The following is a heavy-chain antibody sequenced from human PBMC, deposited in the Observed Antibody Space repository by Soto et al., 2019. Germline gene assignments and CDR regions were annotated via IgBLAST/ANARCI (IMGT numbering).Heavy chain of an antibody. CDR1: GFTFSNFA. Sequence: VGSLRLSCAASGFTFSNFAMSWVRQAPGKGLEWVSAVSGSGDSTYYADSVRGRFTISRDNSKNTLYLQMNILRAEDTAVYFCAKIVWGRDGYNDCWGQGTLVTVSS. CDR3: AKIVWGRDGYNDC. J-gene: IGHJ4*02. D-gene: IGHD3-16*01. V-gene: IGHV3-23*01. CDR2: VSGSGDST.